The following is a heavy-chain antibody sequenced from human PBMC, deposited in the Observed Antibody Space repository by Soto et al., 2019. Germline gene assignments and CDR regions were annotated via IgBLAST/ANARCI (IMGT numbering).Heavy chain of an antibody. J-gene: IGHJ4*02. CDR1: GGSISSYY. CDR2: IYYSGST. D-gene: IGHD6-13*01. V-gene: IGHV4-59*12. CDR3: ARGLKGDIAAAGPYFDY. Sequence: SETLSLTCTVSGGSISSYYWSWIRQPPGKGLEWIGYIYYSGSTNYNPSLKSRVTISVDTSKNQFSLKLSSVTAADTAVYYCARGLKGDIAAAGPYFDYWGQGTLVTVS.